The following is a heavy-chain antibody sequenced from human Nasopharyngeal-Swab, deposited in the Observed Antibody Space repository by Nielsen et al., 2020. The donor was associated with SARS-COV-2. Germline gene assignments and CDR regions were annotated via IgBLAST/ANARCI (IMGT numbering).Heavy chain of an antibody. Sequence: SETLSLTFAVYGGSFSGHYWSGIRQPPGKGLEWIGEINHSGSTNYNPSLKSRVTISVDTSKNQFSLKLSTVTAADTAVYYCARGAGSSGWYVVDYWGQGTLVTVSS. J-gene: IGHJ4*02. CDR3: ARGAGSSGWYVVDY. D-gene: IGHD6-19*01. CDR1: GGSFSGHY. CDR2: INHSGST. V-gene: IGHV4-34*01.